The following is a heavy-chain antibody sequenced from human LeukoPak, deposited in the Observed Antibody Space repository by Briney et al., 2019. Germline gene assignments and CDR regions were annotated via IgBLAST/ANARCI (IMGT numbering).Heavy chain of an antibody. Sequence: PGGSLRLSCAASGLTFSTYWMHWVRQAPGKGLVWVSRISGDGSTTSYADSVKGRFTISRDNAKNTVYLQVNSLRAEDTAVYYCARPNNGNMAFDIWAQGKMVTVSS. CDR3: ARPNNGNMAFDI. D-gene: IGHD1/OR15-1a*01. V-gene: IGHV3-74*01. CDR1: GLTFSTYW. J-gene: IGHJ3*02. CDR2: ISGDGSTT.